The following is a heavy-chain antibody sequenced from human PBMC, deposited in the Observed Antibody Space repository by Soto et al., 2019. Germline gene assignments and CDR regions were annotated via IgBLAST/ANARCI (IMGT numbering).Heavy chain of an antibody. CDR2: IYPGDSDT. D-gene: IGHD3-10*01. Sequence: HGESLKISCKGSGYSFTSYWIGWVRQMPGKGLEWMGIIYPGDSDTRYSPSFQGQVTISADKSISTAYLRWSSLKASDTAMYYCARAYYYGSGSHNGMDVWGQGTTVTVSS. CDR1: GYSFTSYW. CDR3: ARAYYYGSGSHNGMDV. J-gene: IGHJ6*02. V-gene: IGHV5-51*01.